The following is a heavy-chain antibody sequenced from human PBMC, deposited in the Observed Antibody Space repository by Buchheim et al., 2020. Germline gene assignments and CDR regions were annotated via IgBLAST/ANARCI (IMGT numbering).Heavy chain of an antibody. V-gene: IGHV3-23*01. CDR3: ARSVNWNQDY. CDR1: GFTFSIYD. Sequence: EVQLLQSGGGLVQPGGSLRLSCAVSGFTFSIYDMTWVRQAPGKGLEWVSSISRTGDGTTYADSVKGRFTISRDNSKNTLSLQMNSLRAEDTAVYYCARSVNWNQDYWGQGTL. D-gene: IGHD1-1*01. J-gene: IGHJ4*02. CDR2: ISRTGDGT.